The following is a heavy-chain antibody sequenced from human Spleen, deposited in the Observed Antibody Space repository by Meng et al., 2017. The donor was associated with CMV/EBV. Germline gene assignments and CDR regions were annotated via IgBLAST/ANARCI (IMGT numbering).Heavy chain of an antibody. D-gene: IGHD1-1*01. J-gene: IGHJ4*02. Sequence: GGSLRLSCVAWETTLNRYWMSWVRQAPGKGLEWVSAITGPGITTYYADSVRGRFTISRDASKSTLYLQMDGLRAEDTAVYFCAKEALTTGTTNRFDYWGQGTLVTVSS. CDR1: ETTLNRYW. CDR3: AKEALTTGTTNRFDY. CDR2: ITGPGITT. V-gene: IGHV3-23*01.